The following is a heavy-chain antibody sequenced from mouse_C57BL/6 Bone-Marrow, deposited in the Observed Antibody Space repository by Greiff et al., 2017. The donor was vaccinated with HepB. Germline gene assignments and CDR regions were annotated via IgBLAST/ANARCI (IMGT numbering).Heavy chain of an antibody. Sequence: VKLMESGPELVKPGASVKISCKASGYAFSSSWMNWVKQRPGKGLEWIGRIYPGDGDTNYNGKFKGKATLTADKSSSTAYMQLSSLTSEDSAVYFCATYDGPFDYWGQGTTLTVSS. J-gene: IGHJ2*01. D-gene: IGHD2-3*01. V-gene: IGHV1-82*01. CDR1: GYAFSSSW. CDR2: IYPGDGDT. CDR3: ATYDGPFDY.